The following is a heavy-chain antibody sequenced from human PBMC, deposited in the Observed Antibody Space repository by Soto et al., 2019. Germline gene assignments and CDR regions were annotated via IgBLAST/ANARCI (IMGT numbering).Heavy chain of an antibody. CDR2: ISSSGSTI. Sequence: VGSLRLSCAASGFTFSSYGMNWVRQAPGKGLEWVSYISSSGSTIYYADSVKGRFTISRDNAKNSLYLQMNSLRAEDTAVDYCAAIHVWWEREGVDYWGQGAMVTVFS. CDR1: GFTFSSYG. V-gene: IGHV3-48*03. CDR3: AAIHVWWEREGVDY. J-gene: IGHJ4*02. D-gene: IGHD1-26*01.